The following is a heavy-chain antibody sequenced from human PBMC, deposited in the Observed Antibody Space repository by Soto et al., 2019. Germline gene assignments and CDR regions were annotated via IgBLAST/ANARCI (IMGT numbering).Heavy chain of an antibody. Sequence: QVQLVESGGGVVQPGRSLRLSCAASGFTFSSYGMHWVRQAPGKGLEWVAVIWYDGSNKYYADSVKGRFTISRDNSKNTLYLQMNSLRAEDTAVYYCVRDGCSGGSCYSVGYWGQGTLVTVSS. V-gene: IGHV3-33*01. D-gene: IGHD2-15*01. CDR3: VRDGCSGGSCYSVGY. CDR1: GFTFSSYG. CDR2: IWYDGSNK. J-gene: IGHJ4*02.